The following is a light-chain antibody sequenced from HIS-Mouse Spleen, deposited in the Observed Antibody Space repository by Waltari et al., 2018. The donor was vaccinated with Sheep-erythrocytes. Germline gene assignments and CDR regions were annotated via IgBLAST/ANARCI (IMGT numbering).Light chain of an antibody. V-gene: IGKV3-15*01. Sequence: EIVMTQSPATLSVSPGERATLSCRASQSVSSNLAWYQQKPGQAPRLLIYGASHRATGIPARFSGSGSGTEFTLTISSMQSEDFAVYYCQQYNNWPPPYTFGQGTKLEIK. CDR3: QQYNNWPPPYT. CDR2: GAS. CDR1: QSVSSN. J-gene: IGKJ2*01.